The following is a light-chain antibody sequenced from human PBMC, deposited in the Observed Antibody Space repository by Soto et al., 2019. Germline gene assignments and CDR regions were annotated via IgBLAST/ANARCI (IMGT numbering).Light chain of an antibody. J-gene: IGLJ1*01. CDR1: SSDVGSYNL. V-gene: IGLV2-23*02. CDR2: EVS. Sequence: QSVLTQPASVSGSPGQSITIPCTGTSSDVGSYNLVSWYQQHPGKAPKLMIYEVSKRPSGVSNRFSGSKSGNTASLTISGLQAEDEADCYCCSYAGSSTPLIFGTGTKVTVL. CDR3: CSYAGSSTPLI.